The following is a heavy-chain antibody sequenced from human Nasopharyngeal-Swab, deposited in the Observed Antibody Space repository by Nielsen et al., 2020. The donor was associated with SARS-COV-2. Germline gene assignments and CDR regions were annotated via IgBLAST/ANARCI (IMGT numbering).Heavy chain of an antibody. CDR2: ISYDGSNK. CDR3: ARALLPYYGMDV. J-gene: IGHJ6*02. CDR1: GFTFSSYA. Sequence: GESLKISCAASGFTFSSYAMHWVRQAPGKGLDWVAVISYDGSNKYYADSVKGRFTISRDNSKNTLYLQMNSLRAEDTAVYYCARALLPYYGMDVWGQGTTVTVSS. V-gene: IGHV3-30-3*01.